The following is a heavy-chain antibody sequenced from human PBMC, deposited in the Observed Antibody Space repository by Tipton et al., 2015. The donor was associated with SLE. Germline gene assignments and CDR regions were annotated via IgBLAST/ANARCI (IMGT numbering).Heavy chain of an antibody. CDR1: GFTFSGSA. V-gene: IGHV3-73*01. J-gene: IGHJ6*02. Sequence: SLRLSCAASGFTFSGSAMHWVRQASGKGLEWVGHIGSKANNYATTFAASVEGRFSISRNDSTNTASLQMNSLKTEDTAVYYCVKVFMRVTVGDYYGMDVWGPGTKVTVSS. CDR2: IGSKANNYAT. D-gene: IGHD3-22*01. CDR3: VKVFMRVTVGDYYGMDV.